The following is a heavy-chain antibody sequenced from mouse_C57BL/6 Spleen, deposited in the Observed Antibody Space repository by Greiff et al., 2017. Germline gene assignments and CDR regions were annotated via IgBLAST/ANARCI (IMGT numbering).Heavy chain of an antibody. D-gene: IGHD4-1*01. J-gene: IGHJ1*03. CDR1: GYTFTSYW. CDR2: IYPGSGST. CDR3: ARNWDNWYFDV. V-gene: IGHV1-55*01. Sequence: VQLQQSGAELVKPGASVKMSCKASGYTFTSYWITWVKQRPGQGLEWIGDIYPGSGSTNYNEKFKSKATLTVDASSSTAYMQLSSLTSEDAAVYYCARNWDNWYFDVWGTGTTVTVSS.